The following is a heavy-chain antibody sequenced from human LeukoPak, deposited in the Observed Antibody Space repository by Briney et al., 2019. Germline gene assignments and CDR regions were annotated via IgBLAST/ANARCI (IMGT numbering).Heavy chain of an antibody. D-gene: IGHD1-20*01. J-gene: IGHJ4*02. Sequence: GASVKVSCKASGYTFTDYYMHWVRQAPGKGLEWMGWINPNSGGTKYAQKFQGRVTMTRDTSINTAYMELIRLTYDDTAVYYCAGLPRYNWNEPLDYWGQGTLVTVSS. V-gene: IGHV1-2*02. CDR2: INPNSGGT. CDR3: AGLPRYNWNEPLDY. CDR1: GYTFTDYY.